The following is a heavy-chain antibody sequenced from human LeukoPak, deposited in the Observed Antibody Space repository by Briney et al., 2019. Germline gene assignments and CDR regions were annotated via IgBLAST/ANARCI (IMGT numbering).Heavy chain of an antibody. V-gene: IGHV3-23*01. D-gene: IGHD3-3*01. CDR3: AKDRNVLRLLEWGREAFDI. CDR2: ISGSGGST. J-gene: IGHJ3*02. CDR1: GFTFSSYA. Sequence: GGSLRLSCAASGFTFSSYAMSWVRQAPGKGLEWVSAISGSGGSTYYADSVKGRFTISRDNSKNTLYLQMNSLRAEDTAVYYCAKDRNVLRLLEWGREAFDIWGQGTMVTVSS.